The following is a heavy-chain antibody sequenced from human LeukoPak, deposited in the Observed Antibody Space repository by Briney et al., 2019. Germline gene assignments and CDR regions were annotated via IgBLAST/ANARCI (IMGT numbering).Heavy chain of an antibody. V-gene: IGHV4-39*07. CDR1: GVSISSSSYY. Sequence: SETLSLTCTVSGVSISSSSYYWGWIRQPPGKGLEWIGSIYYSGSTYYNPSLKSRVTISEDTSKKQFSLKVSSVTAADTAVYYCARGFRGAGFDYWGQGPLVTVSS. J-gene: IGHJ4*02. D-gene: IGHD1-26*01. CDR3: ARGFRGAGFDY. CDR2: IYYSGST.